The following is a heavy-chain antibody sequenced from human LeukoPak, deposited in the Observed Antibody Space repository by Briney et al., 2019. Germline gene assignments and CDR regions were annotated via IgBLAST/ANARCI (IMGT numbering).Heavy chain of an antibody. V-gene: IGHV4-39*01. CDR2: IYYSGST. CDR3: ARRGYDSSGYYRNY. Sequence: SETLSLTCTVSGGSISSSSYYWGWIRQPPGTGLEWIGSIYYSGSTYYNPSLKSRVTISVDTSKNQFSLKLSSATAADTAVYYCARRGYDSSGYYRNYWGQGTLVTVSS. J-gene: IGHJ4*02. CDR1: GGSISSSSYY. D-gene: IGHD3-22*01.